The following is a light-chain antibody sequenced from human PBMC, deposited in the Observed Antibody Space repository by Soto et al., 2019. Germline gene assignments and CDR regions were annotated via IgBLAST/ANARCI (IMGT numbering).Light chain of an antibody. Sequence: DVVMTQSPDSLAVSLGERATINCKSSQSLLYSSNNKNYLSWYHQKPGQTPKVLIYWASIREDGVPHRFTGSGSGPDFTLTISSLQAEELADYYCHQYLRLPQTFGQATKVEMK. CDR3: HQYLRLPQT. J-gene: IGKJ1*01. CDR2: WAS. CDR1: QSLLYSSNNKNY. V-gene: IGKV4-1*01.